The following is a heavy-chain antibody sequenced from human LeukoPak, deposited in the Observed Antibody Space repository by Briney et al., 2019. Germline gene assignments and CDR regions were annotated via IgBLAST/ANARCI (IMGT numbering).Heavy chain of an antibody. D-gene: IGHD3-22*01. J-gene: IGHJ4*02. CDR3: ARDGGGSSGYYWGLGY. CDR2: INNDGRST. Sequence: GGSLRLSCAASGFTFSTYTMNWVRQAPGKGLMWVSRINNDGRSTTYADSVKGRFTISRDNAKDTLYLQMNSLTAEDTAVYYCARDGGGSSGYYWGLGYWGQGTLVTVSS. CDR1: GFTFSTYT. V-gene: IGHV3-74*03.